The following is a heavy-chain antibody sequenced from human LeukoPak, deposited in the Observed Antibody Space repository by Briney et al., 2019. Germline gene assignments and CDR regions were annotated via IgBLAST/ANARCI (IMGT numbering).Heavy chain of an antibody. CDR2: IYYSGST. V-gene: IGHV4-59*08. Sequence: SETLSLTCTVSGGSISSYYWSWIRQPPGKGLEWNGYIYYSGSTNYNPSLKSRVTISVDTSKNQFSLKPSSVTAADTAVYYCARTDVYYYYGMDVWGQGTTVTVSS. CDR1: GGSISSYY. CDR3: ARTDVYYYYGMDV. J-gene: IGHJ6*02. D-gene: IGHD3-10*02.